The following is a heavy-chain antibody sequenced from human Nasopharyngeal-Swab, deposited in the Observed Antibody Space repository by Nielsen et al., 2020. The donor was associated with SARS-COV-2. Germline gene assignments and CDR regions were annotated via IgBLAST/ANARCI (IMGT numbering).Heavy chain of an antibody. CDR1: GYTFTSYY. J-gene: IGHJ4*02. D-gene: IGHD3-10*01. V-gene: IGHV1-46*01. Sequence: ASVKVSCKESGYTFTSYYMHWVRQAPGQGLEWMGIINPSGGSTSYAQKFQGRVTMTRDTSTSTVYMELSSLRSEDTAVYYCARDRGRGVIITNPMYYFDYWGQGTLVTVSS. CDR2: INPSGGST. CDR3: ARDRGRGVIITNPMYYFDY.